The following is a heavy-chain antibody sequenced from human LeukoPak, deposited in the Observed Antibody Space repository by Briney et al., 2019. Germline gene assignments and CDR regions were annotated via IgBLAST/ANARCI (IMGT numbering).Heavy chain of an antibody. Sequence: PSETLSLTCTVSGGSISSYYWSWIRQPAGKGLEWIGRIYTSGSTNYNPSLKSRVTMSVDTSKNQFSLKLSSVTAADTAVYYCARGIVSGGYDYSNWFDPWGQGTLVTVSS. CDR1: GGSISSYY. CDR3: ARGIVSGGYDYSNWFDP. CDR2: IYTSGST. J-gene: IGHJ5*02. V-gene: IGHV4-4*07. D-gene: IGHD5-12*01.